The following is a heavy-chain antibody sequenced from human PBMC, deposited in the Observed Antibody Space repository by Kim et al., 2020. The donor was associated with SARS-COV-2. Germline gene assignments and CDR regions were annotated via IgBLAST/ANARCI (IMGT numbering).Heavy chain of an antibody. CDR3: ARPLLWFGESPGSQDAFDI. V-gene: IGHV4-39*01. J-gene: IGHJ3*02. Sequence: SRVTISVDTSKNQFSLKLSSVTAADTAVYYCARPLLWFGESPGSQDAFDIWGQGTMVTVSS. D-gene: IGHD3-10*01.